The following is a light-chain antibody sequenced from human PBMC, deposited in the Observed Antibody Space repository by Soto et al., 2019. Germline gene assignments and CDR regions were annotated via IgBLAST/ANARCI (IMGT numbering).Light chain of an antibody. CDR2: GAS. V-gene: IGKV1-39*01. J-gene: IGKJ1*01. Sequence: DIQMTQSPSSLSASVGDRVTITCRASQSINNYLSWYQQKPGKAPNLLIFGASTLQSGVPSRFSGSGSGTDFTLTISSLEPEDFAVYYCQQRSNWPQTFGQGTKVDIK. CDR1: QSINNY. CDR3: QQRSNWPQT.